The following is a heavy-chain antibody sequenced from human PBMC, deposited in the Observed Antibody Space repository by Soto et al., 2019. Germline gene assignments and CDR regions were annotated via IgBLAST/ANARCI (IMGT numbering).Heavy chain of an antibody. CDR2: IYPGDHET. CDR1: GYTFSNFW. Sequence: GESLKISCQSSGYTFSNFWLGWVRQLPGKGLEWMGIIYPGDHETRYSPSFNGKVTISADRSINTAYRQWNSLEAADTAFYFCARSPRSSPYFDYWGQGALVTVSS. V-gene: IGHV5-51*01. CDR3: ARSPRSSPYFDY. J-gene: IGHJ4*02. D-gene: IGHD6-13*01.